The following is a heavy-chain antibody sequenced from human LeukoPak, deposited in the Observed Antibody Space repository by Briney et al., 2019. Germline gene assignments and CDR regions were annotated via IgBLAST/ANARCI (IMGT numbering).Heavy chain of an antibody. CDR2: IWYDGSNK. J-gene: IGHJ4*02. Sequence: GGSLRLSCAASGFTFSSYGMHWVGQAPGKGLEGGAVIWYDGSNKYYADSVKGRFTISRDNSKNTLYLQMNSLRAEDTAVYYCARDNIPRNYDFWSGYYSVWGQGTLVTVSS. V-gene: IGHV3-33*01. CDR1: GFTFSSYG. D-gene: IGHD3-3*01. CDR3: ARDNIPRNYDFWSGYYSV.